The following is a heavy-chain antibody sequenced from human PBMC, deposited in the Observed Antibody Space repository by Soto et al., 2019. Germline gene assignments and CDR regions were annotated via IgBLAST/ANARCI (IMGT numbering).Heavy chain of an antibody. D-gene: IGHD1-1*01. CDR1: GFTLDDYT. Sequence: VQLVESGGGLVQPGGSLRLSCAVSGFTLDDYTMHWVRQAPGKGLEWVSGVGWNGGDIVYADSVKGRFTVSRDNTRNSLYLEVNSLTTEDTAVYYCATWHEREHAYDVWGQGTTVTVSS. CDR3: ATWHEREHAYDV. CDR2: VGWNGGDI. J-gene: IGHJ3*01. V-gene: IGHV3-9*01.